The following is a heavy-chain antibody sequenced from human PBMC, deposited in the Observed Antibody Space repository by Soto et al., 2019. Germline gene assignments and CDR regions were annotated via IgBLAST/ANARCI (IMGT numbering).Heavy chain of an antibody. J-gene: IGHJ5*02. CDR3: AKVDDFWSGLNWFDP. Sequence: GGSLRLSCAASGFTFSSYAMSWVRQAPGKGLEWVSAISGSGGSTYYADSMKGRFTISRDNSKNTLYLQMNSLRAEDTAVYYCAKVDDFWSGLNWFDPWGQGTLVTVSS. CDR1: GFTFSSYA. D-gene: IGHD3-3*01. CDR2: ISGSGGST. V-gene: IGHV3-23*01.